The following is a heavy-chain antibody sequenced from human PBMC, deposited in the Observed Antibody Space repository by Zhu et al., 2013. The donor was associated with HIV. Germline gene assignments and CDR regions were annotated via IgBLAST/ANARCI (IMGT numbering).Heavy chain of an antibody. CDR3: ARNRGYSRGWNSDDAFDL. Sequence: QVQLQESGPRLVKPSETLSLTCSVSDDSITTYYWSWIRQPPGRGLEWIGHIYYTGSTKYNPSLESRVTISVDTSKKQFSLEMTSVTAADTAVYYCARNRGYSRGWNSDDAFDLWGQGTRVTVSS. CDR1: DDSITTYY. V-gene: IGHV4-59*01. J-gene: IGHJ3*01. D-gene: IGHD6-19*01. CDR2: IYYTGST.